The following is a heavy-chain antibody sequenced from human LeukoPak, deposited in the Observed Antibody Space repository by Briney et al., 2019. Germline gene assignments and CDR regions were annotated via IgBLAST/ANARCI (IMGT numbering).Heavy chain of an antibody. Sequence: SETLSLTCAVYGGSFSGYYWSWIRQPPGKGLEWIGEINHSGSTNNNPSLKSRVYIAVDTSKNQFSLKLSSVTAADTAVYYCARARGGIAARPFDYWGQGTLVTVSS. V-gene: IGHV4-34*01. CDR1: GGSFSGYY. J-gene: IGHJ4*02. CDR2: INHSGST. CDR3: ARARGGIAARPFDY. D-gene: IGHD6-6*01.